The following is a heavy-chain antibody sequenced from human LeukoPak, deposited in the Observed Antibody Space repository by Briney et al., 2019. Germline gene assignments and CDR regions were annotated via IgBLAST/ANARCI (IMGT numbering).Heavy chain of an antibody. Sequence: GRSLRLSCAASGFTFSSYGMHWVRQAPGKGLEWVAVISYDGSNKYYADSVKGRFTISRDNSKNTLYLQMNSLRAEDTAVYYCAISNWAGAHYFDYWGQGTLVTVSS. D-gene: IGHD7-27*01. CDR2: ISYDGSNK. J-gene: IGHJ4*02. V-gene: IGHV3-30*03. CDR3: AISNWAGAHYFDY. CDR1: GFTFSSYG.